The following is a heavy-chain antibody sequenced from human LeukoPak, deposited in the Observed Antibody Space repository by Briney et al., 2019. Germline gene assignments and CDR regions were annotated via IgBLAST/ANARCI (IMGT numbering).Heavy chain of an antibody. J-gene: IGHJ6*03. CDR2: ISSSSSYI. D-gene: IGHD6-13*01. CDR3: ARQRIAAAGGDYYYMDV. CDR1: GFTFSTYA. V-gene: IGHV3-21*01. Sequence: PGGSLRLSCEASGFTFSTYAMYWVRQAPGKGLEWVSSISSSSSYIYYADSVKGRFTISRDNAKNSLYLQMNSLRAEDTAVYYCARQRIAAAGGDYYYMDVWGKGTTVTVSS.